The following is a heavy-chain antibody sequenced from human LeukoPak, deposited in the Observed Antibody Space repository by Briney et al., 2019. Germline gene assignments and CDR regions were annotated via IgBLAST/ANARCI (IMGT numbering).Heavy chain of an antibody. J-gene: IGHJ4*02. CDR1: GGSFSGYY. CDR3: ARGRRDGYNYRLGYFDY. D-gene: IGHD5-12*01. V-gene: IGHV4-34*01. CDR2: INHSGST. Sequence: SETLSLTCAVYGGSFSGYYWSWIRRPPGKGLEWIGEINHSGSTNYNPSLKSRVTISVDTSKNQFSLKLSSVTAADTAVYYCARGRRDGYNYRLGYFDYWGQGTLVTVSS.